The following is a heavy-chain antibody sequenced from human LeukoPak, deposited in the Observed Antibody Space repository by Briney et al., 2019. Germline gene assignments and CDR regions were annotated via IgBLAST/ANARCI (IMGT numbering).Heavy chain of an antibody. V-gene: IGHV4-59*01. CDR3: ARFGPYYDMDV. D-gene: IGHD3/OR15-3a*01. Sequence: SETLSLTCTVSGGSISGNYWTWTRQPPGKGLEWIGQIHYTGRADYNPSLRSRITISVDTSKNQMFLKVSSVTAADTAVYYCARFGPYYDMDVWGQGTTVTVSS. J-gene: IGHJ6*02. CDR2: IHYTGRA. CDR1: GGSISGNY.